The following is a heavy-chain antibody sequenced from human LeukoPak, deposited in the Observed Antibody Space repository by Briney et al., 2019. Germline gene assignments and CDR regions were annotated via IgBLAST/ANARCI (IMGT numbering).Heavy chain of an antibody. V-gene: IGHV3-21*01. Sequence: TGGSLRLSCTPSGFTFNGFCLTWFRQTPGKGLEWVASMSSSKSYIYYADSVKGRFTISRDNAQNSLYLQMNSLRAEDSSVYYCARPTTVTTISADAFDIWGQGTMVTVSS. CDR3: ARPTTVTTISADAFDI. CDR2: MSSSKSYI. J-gene: IGHJ3*02. D-gene: IGHD4-17*01. CDR1: GFTFNGFC.